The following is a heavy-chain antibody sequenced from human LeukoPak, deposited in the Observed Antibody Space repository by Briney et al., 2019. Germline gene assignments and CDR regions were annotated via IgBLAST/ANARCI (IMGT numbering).Heavy chain of an antibody. CDR3: ARWSQGEEDYFDY. V-gene: IGHV4-39*01. CDR1: GGSISSSSYY. CDR2: IYYSGST. Sequence: SSETLSLTCTVSGGSISSSSYYWGWIRQPPGKGLEWIGSIYYSGSTYYNPSLKSRVTISVDTSKNQFSLKLSSVTAADTAVYYYARWSQGEEDYFDYWGQGTLVTVSS. D-gene: IGHD4-23*01. J-gene: IGHJ4*02.